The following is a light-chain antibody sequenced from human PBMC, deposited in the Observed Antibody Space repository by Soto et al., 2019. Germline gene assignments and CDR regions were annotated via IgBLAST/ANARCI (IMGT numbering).Light chain of an antibody. CDR2: LEGSGSY. J-gene: IGLJ3*02. V-gene: IGLV4-60*02. Sequence: QPVLTQSSSASASLGSSVKLTCTLSSGHRSYIIAWHQQQPGKAPRYLMKLEGSGSYNKGSGVRDRFSGSSSGADRYITISNLQFEDEADYYCETWDSNTRVFGGGTKLTVL. CDR3: ETWDSNTRV. CDR1: SGHRSYI.